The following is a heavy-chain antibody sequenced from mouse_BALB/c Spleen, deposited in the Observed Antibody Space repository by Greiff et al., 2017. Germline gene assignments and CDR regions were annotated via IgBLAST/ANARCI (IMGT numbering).Heavy chain of an antibody. CDR2: IYPYNGGT. V-gene: IGHV1S29*02. CDR3: ARGSYAMDY. CDR1: GYTFTDYN. J-gene: IGHJ4*01. Sequence: VQLKQSGPELVKPGASVKISCKASGYTFTDYNMHWVKQSHGKSLEWIGYIYPYNGGTGYNQKFKSKATLTVDKSSSTAYMELRSLTSEDSAVYYCARGSYAMDYWGQGTSVTVSS.